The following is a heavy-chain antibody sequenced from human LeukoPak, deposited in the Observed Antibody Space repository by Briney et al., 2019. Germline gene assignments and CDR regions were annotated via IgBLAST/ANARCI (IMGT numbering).Heavy chain of an antibody. CDR1: GYTFTSYD. CDR2: MNPNSGNT. V-gene: IGHV1-8*01. CDR3: ARGRLAFRRPGTYTIFGVVTPVRYYYGMDV. J-gene: IGHJ6*02. D-gene: IGHD3-3*01. Sequence: ASVKVSCKASGYTFTSYDINWVRQATGQGLEWMGWMNPNSGNTGYAQKFQGRVTMTRNTSISTAYMELSSLRSEDTAVYYCARGRLAFRRPGTYTIFGVVTPVRYYYGMDVWGQGTTVTVSS.